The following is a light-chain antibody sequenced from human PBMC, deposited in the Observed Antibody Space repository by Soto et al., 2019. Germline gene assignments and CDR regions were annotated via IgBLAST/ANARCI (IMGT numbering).Light chain of an antibody. CDR3: QQYNNWPPT. CDR2: GAS. Sequence: EIVMTRSPATLSVSPGERATLSRRASQSVTSNLAWYQQKPGQAPRLLIYGASTRATGVPARFSGSGSGTGFTLTIISLQSEDFAVYYCQQYNNWPPTFGQGTKV. J-gene: IGKJ1*01. CDR1: QSVTSN. V-gene: IGKV3-15*01.